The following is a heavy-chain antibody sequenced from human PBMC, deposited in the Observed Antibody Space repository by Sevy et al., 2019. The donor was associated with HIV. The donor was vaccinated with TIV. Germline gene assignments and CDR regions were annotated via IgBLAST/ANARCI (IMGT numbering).Heavy chain of an antibody. V-gene: IGHV3-30*04. Sequence: GGSLRLSCAASGFTFSSHAMHWVRQAPGKGLEWMTIISYDGSNKNHADSVKGRFTISRDNSKNTLYLQMNSLRPEDTAVYYCARAPGAVIAAGPYDLDYWGPGTLVTVSS. CDR3: ARAPGAVIAAGPYDLDY. D-gene: IGHD6-13*01. CDR2: ISYDGSNK. CDR1: GFTFSSHA. J-gene: IGHJ4*02.